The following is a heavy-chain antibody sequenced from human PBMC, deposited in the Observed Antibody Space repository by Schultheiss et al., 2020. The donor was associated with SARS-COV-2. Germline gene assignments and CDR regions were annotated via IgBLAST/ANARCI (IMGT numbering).Heavy chain of an antibody. V-gene: IGHV4-39*07. CDR2: IYYSGST. CDR3: ARVRDSSGWYVGY. CDR1: GGSVSSGSYY. Sequence: SETLSLTCTVSGGSVSSGSYYWSWIRQPPGKGLEWIGSIYYSGSTYYNPSLKSRVTISVDTSKNQFSLKLSSVTAADTAVYYCARVRDSSGWYVGYWGQGTLVTVSS. D-gene: IGHD6-19*01. J-gene: IGHJ4*02.